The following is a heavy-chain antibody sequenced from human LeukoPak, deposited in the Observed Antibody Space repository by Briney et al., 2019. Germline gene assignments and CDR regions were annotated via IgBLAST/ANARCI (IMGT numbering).Heavy chain of an antibody. J-gene: IGHJ5*02. V-gene: IGHV4-59*08. CDR3: ARCYSSSWYINWFDP. D-gene: IGHD6-13*01. CDR2: IYYSGST. Sequence: SETLSLTCTVSGGSISSYYWSWIRQPPGKGLEWIGYIYYSGSTNYNPSLKSRVTISVDTSKNQFSLKLSSVTAADTAVYYCARCYSSSWYINWFDPWGQGTLVTVSS. CDR1: GGSISSYY.